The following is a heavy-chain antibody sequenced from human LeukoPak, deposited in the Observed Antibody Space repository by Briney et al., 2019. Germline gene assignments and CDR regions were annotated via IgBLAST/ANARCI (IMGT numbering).Heavy chain of an antibody. CDR1: GFTFNKYS. CDR2: ISSSSSTI. J-gene: IGHJ4*02. V-gene: IGHV3-48*01. D-gene: IGHD3-22*01. Sequence: GGSLRLSCVASGFTFNKYSMNWVRQAPGKGLEWVSYISSSSSTIYYADSVKGRFTISRDNAKNSLYLQMNSLRAEDTAVYYCARDFHRRLYDSSAYYPYWGQGTLVTVSS. CDR3: ARDFHRRLYDSSAYYPY.